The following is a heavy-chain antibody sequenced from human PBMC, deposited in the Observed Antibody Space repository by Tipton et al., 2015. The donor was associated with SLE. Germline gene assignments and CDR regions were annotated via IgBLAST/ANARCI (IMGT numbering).Heavy chain of an antibody. D-gene: IGHD2-2*01. CDR2: IHHTGAT. CDR3: ARHVPADPALDYYYYMDV. CDR1: GYSISGGYS. V-gene: IGHV4-38-2*01. Sequence: TLSLTCAVSGYSISGGYSWGWIRQPPGKGPEWIGNIHHTGATYYSSSLESRVTISIDRSKNQFSLSLTSLTATDTAVYYCARHVPADPALDYYYYMDVWGKGTTVTVS. J-gene: IGHJ6*03.